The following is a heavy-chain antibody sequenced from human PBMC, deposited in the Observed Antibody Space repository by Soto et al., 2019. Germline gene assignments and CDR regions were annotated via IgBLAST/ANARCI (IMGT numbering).Heavy chain of an antibody. V-gene: IGHV4-39*01. D-gene: IGHD3-16*01. J-gene: IGHJ4*02. CDR3: ASPPYALTEYYFDY. Sequence: QLQLQESGPGLVKPSETLSLTCTVSGGSISSSSYYWVWIRQPPGKWLEWIGSIYYSGSTYYNPSLTCRVTLAVATSKNQFSLKLSAVTAADTAVYDCASPPYALTEYYFDYWGQGALVTASS. CDR2: IYYSGST. CDR1: GGSISSSSYY.